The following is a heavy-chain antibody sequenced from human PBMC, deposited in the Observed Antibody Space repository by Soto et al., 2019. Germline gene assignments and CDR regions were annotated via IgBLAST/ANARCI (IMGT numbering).Heavy chain of an antibody. D-gene: IGHD3-16*01. CDR2: VYNSGST. J-gene: IGHJ4*02. CDR1: GGSVTNSSYY. CDR3: ARGGMGPVFEALDY. Sequence: LETLSLTCTVSGGSVTNSSYYWGWIRQSPGKGLEWIGSVYNSGSTNYNPSLKSRVTISVDTVKVQFSLKLSSVTGTVTAVYYCARGGMGPVFEALDYWGQGTLVTVSS. V-gene: IGHV4-39*07.